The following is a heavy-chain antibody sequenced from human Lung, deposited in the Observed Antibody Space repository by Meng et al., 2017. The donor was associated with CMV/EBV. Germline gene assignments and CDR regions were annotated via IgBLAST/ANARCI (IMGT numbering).Heavy chain of an antibody. V-gene: IGHV3-7*01. J-gene: IGHJ6*02. D-gene: IGHD3-3*01. CDR3: ARDQRPEYYDFWSGYLGKGGYYGMDV. CDR2: IKQDGSEK. CDR1: GFTFSSYW. Sequence: GESXKISXAASGFTFSSYWMSWVRQAPGKGLEWVANIKQDGSEKYYVDSVKGRFTISRDNAKNSLYLQMNSLRAEDTAVYYCARDQRPEYYDFWSGYLGKGGYYGMDVWGQGTXVTVSS.